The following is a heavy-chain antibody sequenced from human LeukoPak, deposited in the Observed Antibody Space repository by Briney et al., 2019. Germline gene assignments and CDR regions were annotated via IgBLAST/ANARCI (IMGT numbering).Heavy chain of an antibody. CDR1: GFNFRNYD. Sequence: GGSLRLSCAASGFNFRNYDMHWVRQAPGKGLEWVSAISGSGGSTYYADSVKGRFTISRDNSKNTLYLQMNSLRAEDTAVYYCAKSYCSGGSCWDAFDIWGQGTMVTVSS. D-gene: IGHD2-15*01. V-gene: IGHV3-23*01. CDR3: AKSYCSGGSCWDAFDI. CDR2: ISGSGGST. J-gene: IGHJ3*02.